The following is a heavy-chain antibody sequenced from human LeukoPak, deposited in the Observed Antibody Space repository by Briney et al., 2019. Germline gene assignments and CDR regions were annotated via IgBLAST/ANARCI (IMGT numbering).Heavy chain of an antibody. CDR2: IIPIFGTA. CDR1: GGTFSSYA. J-gene: IGHJ4*02. V-gene: IGHV1-69*06. Sequence: SVKVSCKASGGTFSSYAISWVRQAPGQGLEWMGGIIPIFGTASYAQKFQGRVTITADKSTSTAYMELSSLRSEDTAVYYCARGDTAMAFYYFDYWGQGTLVTVSS. CDR3: ARGDTAMAFYYFDY. D-gene: IGHD5-18*01.